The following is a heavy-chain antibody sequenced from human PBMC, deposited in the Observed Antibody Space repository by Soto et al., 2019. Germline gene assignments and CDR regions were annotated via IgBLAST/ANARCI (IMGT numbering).Heavy chain of an antibody. V-gene: IGHV1-46*01. CDR1: GYTFTTYY. Sequence: QVQLVQSGADVKKPGASVKVSCKASGYTFTTYYMHWVRQAPGQGLEWMGVINPSGGSTSYAQKFQGRVTVTRDTSTSTLYMELSSLRSEDTAVYYCAREGDGYNLGPSVDFDYWGQGTLVTVSS. CDR3: AREGDGYNLGPSVDFDY. CDR2: INPSGGST. J-gene: IGHJ4*02. D-gene: IGHD5-12*01.